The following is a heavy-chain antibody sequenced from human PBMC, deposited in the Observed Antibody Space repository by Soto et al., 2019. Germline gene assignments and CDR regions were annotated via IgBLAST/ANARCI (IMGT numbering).Heavy chain of an antibody. CDR3: AGGQEGVVATH. Sequence: QVQLQQWGAGLLKPSETLSLNCAVTGGSLSGYYWSWIRQPPGKGLEWIGEVKDGGHTNYSPSLRGRVTISSDTSNNQFSLRLNSVTVADTGVYYCAGGQEGVVATHWDQGSLVTVSS. V-gene: IGHV4-34*01. CDR1: GGSLSGYY. D-gene: IGHD5-12*01. CDR2: VKDGGHT. J-gene: IGHJ4*02.